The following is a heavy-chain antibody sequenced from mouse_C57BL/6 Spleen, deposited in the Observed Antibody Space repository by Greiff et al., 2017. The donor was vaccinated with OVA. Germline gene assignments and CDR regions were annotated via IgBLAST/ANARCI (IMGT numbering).Heavy chain of an antibody. CDR2: INYDGSST. Sequence: EVMLVESEGGLVQPGSSMKLSCTASGFTFSDYYMAWVRQVPEKGLEWVANINYDGSSTYYLDSLKSRFIISRDNAKNILYLQMSSLKSEDTATYYCAGGGGAMDYWGQGTSVTVSS. CDR3: AGGGGAMDY. V-gene: IGHV5-16*01. J-gene: IGHJ4*01. CDR1: GFTFSDYY.